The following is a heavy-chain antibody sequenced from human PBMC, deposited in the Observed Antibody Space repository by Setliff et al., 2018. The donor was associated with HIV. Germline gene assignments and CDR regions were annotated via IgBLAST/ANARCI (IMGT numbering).Heavy chain of an antibody. CDR1: GFTFSNYA. Sequence: GGSLRLSCAASGFTFSNYAMSWVRQAPGEGLEWVSAILSTGERTFYADSVKGRFTISRDNSKNTVYLQMTSLRAEDTAEYYCAKELAASGLGYFDSWGRGILVTVSS. V-gene: IGHV3-23*01. D-gene: IGHD3-22*01. CDR2: ILSTGERT. J-gene: IGHJ4*02. CDR3: AKELAASGLGYFDS.